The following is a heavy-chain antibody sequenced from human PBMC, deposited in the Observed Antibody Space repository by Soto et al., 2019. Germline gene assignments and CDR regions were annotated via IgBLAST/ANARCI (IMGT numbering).Heavy chain of an antibody. CDR1: GFTFTTTW. CDR2: IYPGDSDT. V-gene: IGHV5-51*01. J-gene: IGHJ5*01. CDR3: ERHGGYFALDNWFDS. Sequence: GESLKISCNTSGFTFTTTWIGWVRQMPGKGLELMGVIYPGDSDTRYDPSFQGQVTISADKSISTTFLQWSSLTASDTAIYYCERHGGYFALDNWFDSWGQGTLVTVSS. D-gene: IGHD3-9*01.